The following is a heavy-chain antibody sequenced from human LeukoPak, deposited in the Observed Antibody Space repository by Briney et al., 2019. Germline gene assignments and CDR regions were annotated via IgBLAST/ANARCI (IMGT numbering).Heavy chain of an antibody. CDR1: GGSFSGYY. J-gene: IGHJ5*02. CDR2: INHSGST. CDR3: ARGQRWYSSNWFDP. V-gene: IGHV4-34*01. Sequence: PSETLSLTCAVYGGSFSGYYWSWIRQPPGKGLEWIGEINHSGSTNYNPSLKSRVTISVDTSKNQFSLKLSSVTAADTAVYYCARGQRWYSSNWFDPWGQGTLVTVSS. D-gene: IGHD6-13*01.